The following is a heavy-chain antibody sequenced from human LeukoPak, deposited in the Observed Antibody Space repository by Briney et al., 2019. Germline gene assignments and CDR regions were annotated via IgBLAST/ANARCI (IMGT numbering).Heavy chain of an antibody. D-gene: IGHD3-3*01. CDR2: ISGSGGST. CDR1: GFTFSSYA. Sequence: GGSLRLSCAASGFTFSSYAMSWVRQAPGKGLEWVSAISGSGGSTYYADSVKGRFTISRDNSKNTLYLQMNSLRAEDTAVYYCAKGRWPYYDFWSGSLTNWFDPWGQGTLVTVSS. CDR3: AKGRWPYYDFWSGSLTNWFDP. J-gene: IGHJ5*02. V-gene: IGHV3-23*01.